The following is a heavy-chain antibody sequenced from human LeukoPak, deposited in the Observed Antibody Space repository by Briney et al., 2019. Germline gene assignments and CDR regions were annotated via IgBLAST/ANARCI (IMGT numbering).Heavy chain of an antibody. V-gene: IGHV1-69*04. D-gene: IGHD6-19*01. CDR1: GGTFSSYA. Sequence: GASVKVSCKASGGTFSSYAISWVRQAPGQGLEWMGRIIPMLGIANYAQKFQGRVTITADKSTSTAYMELSSLRSEDTAVYYCARDGHLLSSAWRYFDYWGQGTLVTVSS. CDR3: ARDGHLLSSAWRYFDY. CDR2: IIPMLGIA. J-gene: IGHJ4*02.